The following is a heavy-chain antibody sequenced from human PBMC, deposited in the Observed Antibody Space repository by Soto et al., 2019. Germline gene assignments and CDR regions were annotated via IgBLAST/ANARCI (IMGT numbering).Heavy chain of an antibody. V-gene: IGHV3-33*01. CDR2: IWYDGSNK. Sequence: GGSLRLSCAASGFTFSSYGMHWVRQAPGKGLEWVAVIWYDGSNKYYADFLKGRFTISRDNSKNTLYLKMNSLRAEDTVVYYFARDLPSSGWDYYYYGMDVWGQGTTVTVSS. D-gene: IGHD6-19*01. CDR1: GFTFSSYG. J-gene: IGHJ6*02. CDR3: ARDLPSSGWDYYYYGMDV.